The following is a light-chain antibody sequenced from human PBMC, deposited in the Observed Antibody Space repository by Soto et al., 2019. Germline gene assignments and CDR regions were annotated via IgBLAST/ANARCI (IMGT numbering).Light chain of an antibody. Sequence: DIQMTQSPSTLATSVGDRVTITYRASQSIGTWLAWYQQIPGKAPKLLISKASTLESGVPSRFSGSGSGTEFTLTISSLQPDDFVTYYCQQYSSFPYTFGRGTNLEI. CDR2: KAS. V-gene: IGKV1-5*03. CDR1: QSIGTW. CDR3: QQYSSFPYT. J-gene: IGKJ2*01.